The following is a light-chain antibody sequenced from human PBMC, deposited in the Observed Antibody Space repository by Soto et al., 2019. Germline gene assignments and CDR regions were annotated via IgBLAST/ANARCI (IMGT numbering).Light chain of an antibody. J-gene: IGLJ3*02. CDR1: SSDVGAYKD. Sequence: QSALTQPPSASGSPGQSVTISCTGTSSDVGAYKDVSWYQQYPGKATKLMIYEVSKRPSGVPDRFSGSKSGNTASLTVSGLQAEDEADYYCTSYVGSNIWVFGGGTKLTVL. CDR3: TSYVGSNIWV. V-gene: IGLV2-8*01. CDR2: EVS.